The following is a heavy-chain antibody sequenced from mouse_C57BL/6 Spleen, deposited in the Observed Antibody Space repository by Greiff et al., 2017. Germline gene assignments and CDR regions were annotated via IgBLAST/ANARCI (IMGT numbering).Heavy chain of an antibody. V-gene: IGHV1-50*01. CDR2: IDPSDSYT. CDR1: GYTFTSYW. Sequence: QVQLQQPGAELVKPGASVKLSCKASGYTFTSYWMQWVKQRPGQGLEWIGEIDPSDSYTHYNQKFKGKATLTVDTSSSTAYMLLSSLTSEDSAVYYGARSATWLPSYWYFDVWSTGTTVTVSS. J-gene: IGHJ1*03. CDR3: ARSATWLPSYWYFDV. D-gene: IGHD6-1*01.